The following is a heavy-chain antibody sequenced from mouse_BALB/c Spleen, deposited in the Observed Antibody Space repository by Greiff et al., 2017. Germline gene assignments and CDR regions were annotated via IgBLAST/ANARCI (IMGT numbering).Heavy chain of an antibody. CDR2: ILPGSGST. Sequence: QVQLKQSGAELMKPGASVKISCKATGYTFSSYWIEWVKQRPGHGLEWIGEILPGSGSTNYNEKFKGKATFTADTSSNTAYMQLSSLTSEDSAVYYCARWRDRRGFAYWGQGTLVTVSA. J-gene: IGHJ3*01. CDR3: ARWRDRRGFAY. CDR1: GYTFSSYW. V-gene: IGHV1-9*01.